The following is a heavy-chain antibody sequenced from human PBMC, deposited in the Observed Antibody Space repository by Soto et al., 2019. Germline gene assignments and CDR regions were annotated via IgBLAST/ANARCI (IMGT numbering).Heavy chain of an antibody. Sequence: GGSLRLSCAASGFTFSSYGMHWVRQAPGKGLEWVAVISYDGSNKYYADSVKGRFTISRDNSKNTLYLQMNSLRAEETAVYYCAKKGVAGRMRVDYFDYWGQGTLVTVSS. CDR1: GFTFSSYG. CDR3: AKKGVAGRMRVDYFDY. CDR2: ISYDGSNK. V-gene: IGHV3-30*18. J-gene: IGHJ4*02. D-gene: IGHD6-19*01.